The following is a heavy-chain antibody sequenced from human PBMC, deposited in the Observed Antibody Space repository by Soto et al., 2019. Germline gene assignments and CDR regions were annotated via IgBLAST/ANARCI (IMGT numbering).Heavy chain of an antibody. CDR1: GFNFDDYA. D-gene: IGHD2-15*01. Sequence: GGSLRLSCATSGFNFDDYAMHWVRQVPGKGLEWISGISWEGGRIGYADSVKGRFTISRDNAKNSLYLQMNSLRAEDTALYYCAKSMGGTANGMDVWGQGTTVTVSS. CDR2: ISWEGGRI. J-gene: IGHJ6*02. V-gene: IGHV3-9*01. CDR3: AKSMGGTANGMDV.